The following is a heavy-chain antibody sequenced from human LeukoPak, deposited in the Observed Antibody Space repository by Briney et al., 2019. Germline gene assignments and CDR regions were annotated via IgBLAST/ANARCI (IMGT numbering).Heavy chain of an antibody. CDR1: GGTFSSYA. J-gene: IGHJ5*02. CDR3: ARGLGGGDYWFDP. V-gene: IGHV1-69*04. Sequence: ASVKVTCKASGGTFSSYAISWVRQAPGQGFEWMGRIIPILGIANYAQKFQGRVTITADKSTSTAYMELSSLRSEDTAVYYCARGLGGGDYWFDPWGQGTLVTVSS. CDR2: IIPILGIA. D-gene: IGHD4-17*01.